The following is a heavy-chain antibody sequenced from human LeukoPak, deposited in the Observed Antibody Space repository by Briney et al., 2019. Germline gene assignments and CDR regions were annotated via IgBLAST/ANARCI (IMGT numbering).Heavy chain of an antibody. D-gene: IGHD4-17*01. CDR1: GFPFSRYW. CDR3: ARGGDDDFDLGDY. CDR2: IKQDGSAK. Sequence: GGSLRLSCAASGFPFSRYWMSWVRQAPGKGLEWVANIKQDGSAKYYVDSVKGRFTISRDNAKNSMYLQMNSLRAEDTAVYYCARGGDDDFDLGDYWGQGTLDTVSS. J-gene: IGHJ4*02. V-gene: IGHV3-7*01.